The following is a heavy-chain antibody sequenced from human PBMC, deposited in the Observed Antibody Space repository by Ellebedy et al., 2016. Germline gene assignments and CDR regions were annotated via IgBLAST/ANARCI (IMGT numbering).Heavy chain of an antibody. CDR1: GYSFTSYW. V-gene: IGHV5-51*01. CDR3: ARYKGVITFGHWFDP. Sequence: GESLNISXKGSGYSFTSYWIGWVRQMPGKGLEWMGIIYPGDSDTRYSPSFQGQVTISADKSISTAYLQWSSLKASDTAMYYCARYKGVITFGHWFDPWGQGTLVTVSS. D-gene: IGHD3-16*01. J-gene: IGHJ5*02. CDR2: IYPGDSDT.